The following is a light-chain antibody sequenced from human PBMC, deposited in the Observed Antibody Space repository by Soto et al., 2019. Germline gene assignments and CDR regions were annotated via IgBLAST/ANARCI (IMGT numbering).Light chain of an antibody. CDR1: QGISSY. CDR2: DVS. Sequence: DIQMTQSPSSLSASVGDRVTITCRASQGISSYLTVYQQKPGKAPKLLIYDVSSLQSGVPSRFSGSGSGTDVTLTISCLQPEDFGTYYCQQYYSLPPNTFGQGTRLEIK. CDR3: QQYYSLPPNT. J-gene: IGKJ5*01. V-gene: IGKV1-9*01.